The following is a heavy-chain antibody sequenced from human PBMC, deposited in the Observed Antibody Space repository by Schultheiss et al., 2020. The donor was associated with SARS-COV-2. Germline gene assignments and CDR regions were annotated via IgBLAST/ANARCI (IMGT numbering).Heavy chain of an antibody. CDR2: IHYSGST. D-gene: IGHD2-15*01. Sequence: SETLSLTCTVSGGSISSSSYYWGWIRQPPGKGLEWIGYIHYSGSTNSNPSLEGRVVTSVDTSKNQFSLKLSSVTAADTAVYYCARIHRDCSGGSCYCFDHWGQGALVTVSS. CDR3: ARIHRDCSGGSCYCFDH. V-gene: IGHV4-61*05. J-gene: IGHJ4*02. CDR1: GGSISSSSYY.